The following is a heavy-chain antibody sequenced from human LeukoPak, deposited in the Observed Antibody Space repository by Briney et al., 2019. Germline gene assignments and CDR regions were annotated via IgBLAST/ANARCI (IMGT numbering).Heavy chain of an antibody. CDR1: GDSVSSNSAA. CDR3: ARSESLRFLEWTLDY. CDR2: TYYRSKWYN. V-gene: IGHV6-1*01. D-gene: IGHD3-3*01. J-gene: IGHJ4*02. Sequence: SQTLSLTCAISGDSVSSNSAAWNWIRQSPSRGLEWLGRTYYRSKWYNDYAVSVKSRITINPDTSKNQFSLKLSSVTAADTAVYYCARSESLRFLEWTLDYWGQGTLVTVSS.